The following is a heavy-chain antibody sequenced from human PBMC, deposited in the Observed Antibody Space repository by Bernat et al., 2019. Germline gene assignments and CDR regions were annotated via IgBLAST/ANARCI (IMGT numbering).Heavy chain of an antibody. D-gene: IGHD6-13*01. CDR2: IRTKANNYAT. CDR1: GFTFSGAA. CDR3: ARSIAAADDALDI. J-gene: IGHJ3*02. V-gene: IGHV3-73*02. Sequence: EVQLVESGGGLVQPGGSLKLSCAASGFTFSGAAMHWVRQASGKGLEWVGRIRTKANNYATAYAASVKCRFTISREDSRNMAYLQMNSLKTEDTAVYYCARSIAAADDALDIWGQGTMVTVSS.